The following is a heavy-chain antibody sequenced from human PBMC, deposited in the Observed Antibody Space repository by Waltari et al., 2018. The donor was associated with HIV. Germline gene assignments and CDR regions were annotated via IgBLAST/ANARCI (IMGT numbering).Heavy chain of an antibody. CDR3: ATRASIAAAVDY. CDR1: GASFSGYY. Sequence: QVQLQQWGAGLLKPSETLSLTCAVYGASFSGYYWSWARQPPGKGMEWIGEINHSGSTNYNPSLKSRVTISVDTSKNHFSLKLSSVTAADTAVYYCATRASIAAAVDYWGQGTLVTVSS. J-gene: IGHJ4*02. V-gene: IGHV4-34*01. CDR2: INHSGST. D-gene: IGHD6-13*01.